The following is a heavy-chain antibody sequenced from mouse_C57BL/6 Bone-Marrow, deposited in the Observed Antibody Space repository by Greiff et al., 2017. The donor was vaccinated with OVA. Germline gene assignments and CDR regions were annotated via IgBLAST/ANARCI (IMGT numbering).Heavy chain of an antibody. D-gene: IGHD2-4*01. Sequence: EVQLQQSGGGLVQPGESLKLSCESNAYEFPSHDMSWVRKTPEKRLELVAAINSDGGSTYYPDTMERRFIISRDNTKQTLYLQMSSLRSEDTALYYCARQGDYGYWYFEVWGTGTTVTVSS. V-gene: IGHV5-2*01. CDR1: AYEFPSHD. CDR3: ARQGDYGYWYFEV. CDR2: INSDGGST. J-gene: IGHJ1*03.